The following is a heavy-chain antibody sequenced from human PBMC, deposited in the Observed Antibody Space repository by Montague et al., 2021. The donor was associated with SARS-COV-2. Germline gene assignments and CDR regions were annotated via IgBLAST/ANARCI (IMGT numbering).Heavy chain of an antibody. J-gene: IGHJ5*02. CDR1: GFIFTNYG. D-gene: IGHD1-14*01. CDR3: AKSFSGTRNWFDI. Sequence: SLRLSCAASGFIFTNYGMNWVRRAPGKGLESVAGISGFGGGTYYSDSVKGRFTISRANSNITLFLQMDRLRAEDTAIYYCAKSFSGTRNWFDIWGQGTLVTVSS. CDR2: ISGFGGGT. V-gene: IGHV3-23*01.